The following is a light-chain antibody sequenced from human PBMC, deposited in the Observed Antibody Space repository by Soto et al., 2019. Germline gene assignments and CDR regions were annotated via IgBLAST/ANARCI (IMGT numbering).Light chain of an antibody. CDR2: KAS. CDR1: EGISSG. J-gene: IGKJ1*01. V-gene: IGKV1-5*03. CDR3: QQYNSYSWT. Sequence: DIQMTQSPSTLSASVGDRVTITCRASEGISSGLPWYQVKPGKAPKLLIYKASSLESGVPSRFRGSGSGTEFTLTISSLQPDDFATYYCQQYNSYSWTFGQGTKVEIK.